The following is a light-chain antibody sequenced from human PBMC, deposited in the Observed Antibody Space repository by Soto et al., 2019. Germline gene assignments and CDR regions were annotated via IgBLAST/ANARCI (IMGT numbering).Light chain of an antibody. CDR2: RDS. J-gene: IGLJ3*02. CDR1: NIGSKN. CDR3: QVWDSSTARV. V-gene: IGLV3-9*01. Sequence: SSELTQPLSVSVALGQTARITCGGNNIGSKNVHWYQQKPGQATVLVIYRDSNRPSGIPERFSGSNSGNTATLTISSAQAGDEADYYCQVWDSSTARVFGGGTKLTVL.